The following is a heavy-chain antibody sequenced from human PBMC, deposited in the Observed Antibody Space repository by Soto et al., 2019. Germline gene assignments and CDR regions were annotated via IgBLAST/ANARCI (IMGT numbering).Heavy chain of an antibody. V-gene: IGHV4-34*01. CDR2: INHSGST. CDR3: ARGVQQQLVQTLNWFDP. Sequence: QVQLQQWGAGLLKPSETLSLTCAVYGGSFSGYYWNWIRQPPGKGLEWIGEINHSGSTNYNPSLKSRVTISVDTSKNQFSLKLTSVTAADTAVYYCARGVQQQLVQTLNWFDPWGQETLVTVSS. CDR1: GGSFSGYY. J-gene: IGHJ5*02. D-gene: IGHD6-13*01.